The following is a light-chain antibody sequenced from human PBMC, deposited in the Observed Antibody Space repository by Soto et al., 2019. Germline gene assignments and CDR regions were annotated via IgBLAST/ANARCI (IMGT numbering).Light chain of an antibody. CDR3: QQRYNWPPT. Sequence: EMVLTQSPATLSLSPWERSTLSCRASQYVSSFLAWYQQKAGQAPRLLIYDASHRATGIPARFSGSGSGTDFTLTINSLEPEDFALYYCQQRYNWPPTFGQGTKVDIK. J-gene: IGKJ1*01. CDR1: QYVSSF. V-gene: IGKV3-11*01. CDR2: DAS.